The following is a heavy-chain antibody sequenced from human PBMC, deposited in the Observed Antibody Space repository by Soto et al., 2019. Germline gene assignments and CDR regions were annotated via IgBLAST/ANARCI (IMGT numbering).Heavy chain of an antibody. J-gene: IGHJ6*02. Sequence: SETLSLTCAVYGGSFSGYYWSWIRQPPGKGLEWIGEINHSGSTNYNPSLKSRVTISVDTSKNQFSLKLSSVTAADTAVYYCARPVGQWLYYYYGMDVGGQGSTVTVSS. D-gene: IGHD6-19*01. CDR3: ARPVGQWLYYYYGMDV. CDR1: GGSFSGYY. V-gene: IGHV4-34*01. CDR2: INHSGST.